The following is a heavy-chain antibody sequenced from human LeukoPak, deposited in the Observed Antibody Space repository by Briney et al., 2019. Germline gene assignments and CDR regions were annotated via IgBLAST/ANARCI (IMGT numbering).Heavy chain of an antibody. CDR2: IYTSGRT. V-gene: IGHV4-61*02. Sequence: PSETLSLTCTVSGGSITFGSYYWTWIRQPAGKGLEWIGRIYTSGRTFYNPSLKSRVTISVDTSKNQFSLKLSSVTAADTAVYYCAAANGYNLFDYWGQGTLVTVSS. J-gene: IGHJ4*02. CDR1: GGSITFGSYY. D-gene: IGHD5-24*01. CDR3: AAANGYNLFDY.